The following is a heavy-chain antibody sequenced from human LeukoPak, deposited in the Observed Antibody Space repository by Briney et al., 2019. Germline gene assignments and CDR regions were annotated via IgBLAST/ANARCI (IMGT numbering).Heavy chain of an antibody. CDR1: GGSFSGYY. CDR2: INHSGST. J-gene: IGHJ5*02. D-gene: IGHD6-13*01. CDR3: ARVRTRALGGSSWYQGWFDP. V-gene: IGHV4-34*01. Sequence: SETLSLTCAVYGGSFSGYYWSWIRQPPGKGLEWIGEINHSGSTNYNPSLKSRVTISVDTSKNQFSLKLSSVTAADTAVYYCARVRTRALGGSSWYQGWFDPWGQGTLVTVSS.